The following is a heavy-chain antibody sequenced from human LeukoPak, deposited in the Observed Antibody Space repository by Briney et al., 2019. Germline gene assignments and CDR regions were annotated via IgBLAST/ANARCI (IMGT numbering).Heavy chain of an antibody. V-gene: IGHV4-30-4*08. J-gene: IGHJ4*02. D-gene: IGHD2-15*01. Sequence: SETLSLTCTVSGGSISSGDYYWSWIRQPPGKGLEWIGYIYYSGSTYYNPSLKSRVTISVDTSKNQFSLKLSSVTVADTAVYYCARIVGYWNYFDYWGQGTLVTVSS. CDR1: GGSISSGDYY. CDR2: IYYSGST. CDR3: ARIVGYWNYFDY.